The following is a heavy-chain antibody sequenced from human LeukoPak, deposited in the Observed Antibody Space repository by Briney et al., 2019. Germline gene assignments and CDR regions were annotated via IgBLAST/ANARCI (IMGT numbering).Heavy chain of an antibody. V-gene: IGHV3-23*01. CDR3: AKSPVGMIVAEYYFDY. CDR2: ISGGAGST. Sequence: GGSLRLSCAASGFTFSNYVMSWVRQAPGKGLEWVSGISGGAGSTYYTDSVKGWFTISRDNSKNTLYLQMNSLRAEDTAVYYCAKSPVGMIVAEYYFDYWGQGTLVTVSS. J-gene: IGHJ4*02. CDR1: GFTFSNYV. D-gene: IGHD2-21*01.